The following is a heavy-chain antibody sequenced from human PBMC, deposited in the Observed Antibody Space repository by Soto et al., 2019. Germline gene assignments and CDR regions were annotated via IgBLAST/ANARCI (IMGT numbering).Heavy chain of an antibody. V-gene: IGHV3-23*01. J-gene: IGHJ4*02. CDR3: AKNPGYYYDSTGYHFDY. CDR1: EFTCGDYA. D-gene: IGHD3-22*01. CDR2: ISYGGGTT. Sequence: PGGSHRLSSGAAEFTCGDYARSWVRQEPGKGLEWVSAISYGGGTTYYADSVKGRFTISRDNSKNTLYLQMNSLRAEDTAVYYCAKNPGYYYDSTGYHFDYWGQGTLVTVSS.